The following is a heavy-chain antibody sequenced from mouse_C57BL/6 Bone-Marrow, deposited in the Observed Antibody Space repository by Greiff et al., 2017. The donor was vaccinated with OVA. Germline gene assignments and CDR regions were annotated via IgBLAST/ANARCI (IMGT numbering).Heavy chain of an antibody. J-gene: IGHJ4*01. Sequence: VHLVESGAELVKPGASVKMSCKASGYTFTTYPIEWMKQNHGKSLEWIGNFHPYNDDTKYNEKFKGKATLTVEKSSRTVYMELCSLTSDDSAVYYCSRSDPGAMDYWGQGTSVTVSS. CDR2: FHPYNDDT. CDR3: SRSDPGAMDY. CDR1: GYTFTTYP. V-gene: IGHV1-47*01.